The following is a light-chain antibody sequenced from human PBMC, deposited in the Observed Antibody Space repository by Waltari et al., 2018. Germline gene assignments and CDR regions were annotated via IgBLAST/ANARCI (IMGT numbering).Light chain of an antibody. J-gene: IGLJ2*01. V-gene: IGLV2-14*03. Sequence: QSALTQPASVSGSPGQPITISCTGTSRDVGGYNYVSWHQQHPGKAPTLMIYDVTKRPSGVSNRFSGSKSGNTASLTISGLQAEDEADYYCSSYSSSSTLLFGGGTKLTVL. CDR1: SRDVGGYNY. CDR2: DVT. CDR3: SSYSSSSTLL.